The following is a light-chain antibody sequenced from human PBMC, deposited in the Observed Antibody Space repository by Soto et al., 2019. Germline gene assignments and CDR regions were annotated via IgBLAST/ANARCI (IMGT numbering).Light chain of an antibody. CDR1: SSNIGNNA. CDR2: YDD. CDR3: AAWDDSLNGWV. Sequence: QAVVTQPPSVSEAPRQRVTISCSGSSSNIGNNAVNWYQQLPGKAPKLLIYYDDLLPSGVSDRFSGSKSGTSASLAISGLQSEDEADYYFAAWDDSLNGWVFGGGTKVTVL. J-gene: IGLJ3*02. V-gene: IGLV1-36*01.